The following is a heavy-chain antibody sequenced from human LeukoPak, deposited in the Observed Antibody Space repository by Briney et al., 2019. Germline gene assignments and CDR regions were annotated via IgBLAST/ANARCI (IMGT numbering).Heavy chain of an antibody. CDR3: ARDTVTKGFDY. Sequence: PSQTLSLTCTVSGGSISSGSYYWSWIRQPAGKGLEWIGRIYTSGSTNYNPSLKSRVTISVDTSKNQFSLKLSSVTAADTAVYYCARDTVTKGFDYWGQGTLVIVSS. J-gene: IGHJ4*02. V-gene: IGHV4-61*02. CDR2: IYTSGST. CDR1: GGSISSGSYY. D-gene: IGHD4-17*01.